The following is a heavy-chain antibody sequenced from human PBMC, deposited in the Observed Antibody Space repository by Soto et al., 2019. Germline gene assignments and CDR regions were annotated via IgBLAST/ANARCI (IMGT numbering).Heavy chain of an antibody. CDR3: ARGLSRIQRVMP. V-gene: IGHV4-34*01. CDR2: INHSGST. D-gene: IGHD3-16*01. Sequence: PSETLSLTCAVYGGSFSGYYWSWIRQPPGKGLEWIGEINHSGSTNYNPSLKSRVTISVDTSKNQFSLKMSSLTPADKAVYYCARGLSRIQRVMPWGQGTMVTVSS. CDR1: GGSFSGYY. J-gene: IGHJ5*02.